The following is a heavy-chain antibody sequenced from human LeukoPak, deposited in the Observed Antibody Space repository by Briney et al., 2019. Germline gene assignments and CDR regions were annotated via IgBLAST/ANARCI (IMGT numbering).Heavy chain of an antibody. CDR3: AKDSSVEPYWYFDL. D-gene: IGHD1-14*01. J-gene: IGHJ2*01. V-gene: IGHV3-9*01. CDR1: GFTFDDYA. CDR2: ISWNSGSI. Sequence: GGSLRLSCAASGFTFDDYAMHWVRQAPGKGLEWVSGISWNSGSIGYADSVKGRFTISRDNAKNSLYLQMNSLRAEDTALYYCAKDSSVEPYWYFDLWGRGTLVTVSS.